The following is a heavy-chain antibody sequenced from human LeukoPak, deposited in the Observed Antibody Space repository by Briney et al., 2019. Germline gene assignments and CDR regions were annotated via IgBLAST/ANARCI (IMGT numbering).Heavy chain of an antibody. CDR3: ARGDDYGDYAPYY. CDR1: GESFSGYY. D-gene: IGHD4-17*01. V-gene: IGHV4-34*01. CDR2: INYSGST. J-gene: IGHJ4*02. Sequence: SETLSLTCAVYGESFSGYYWSWIRQPPGKGLEWIGEINYSGSTNYNPSLKSRVTISVDTSKNQFSLKLNSLTAADTAVYYCARGDDYGDYAPYYWGQGTLVTVSS.